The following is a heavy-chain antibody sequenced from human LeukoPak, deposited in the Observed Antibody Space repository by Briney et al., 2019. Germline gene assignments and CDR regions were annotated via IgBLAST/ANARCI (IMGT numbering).Heavy chain of an antibody. Sequence: ETLSLTCTVSGGSISSYYWSWIRQPPGKGLEWIGYIYYSGSTNYNPSLKSRVTISVDTSKNQFSLKLSSVTAADTAVYYCARFGSEAFDIWGQGTMVTVSS. D-gene: IGHD2-15*01. J-gene: IGHJ3*02. V-gene: IGHV4-59*01. CDR3: ARFGSEAFDI. CDR2: IYYSGST. CDR1: GGSISSYY.